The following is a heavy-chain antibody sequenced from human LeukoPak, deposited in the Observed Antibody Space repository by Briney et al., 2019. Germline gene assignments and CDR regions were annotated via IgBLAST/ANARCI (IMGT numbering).Heavy chain of an antibody. CDR2: IIPIFGTA. CDR1: GGTFSSYA. J-gene: IGHJ6*03. CDR3: ARLPAYSYGPDYYYYMDV. Sequence: ASVKVSCKASGGTFSSYAISWERQAPGQGLEWMGGIIPIFGTADYAQKFQGRVTITADESTSTAYMELSSLRSEDTAAYYCARLPAYSYGPDYYYYMDVWGKGTTVTVSS. V-gene: IGHV1-69*13. D-gene: IGHD5-18*01.